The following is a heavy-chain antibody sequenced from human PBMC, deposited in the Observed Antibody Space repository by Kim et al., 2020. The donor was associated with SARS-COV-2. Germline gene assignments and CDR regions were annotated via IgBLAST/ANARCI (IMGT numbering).Heavy chain of an antibody. Sequence: SLNSRVTISVDTSKNQFSLKRSSVTAADTAVYYCARVLLDNWGLSPGFDYWGQGTLVTVSS. CDR3: ARVLLDNWGLSPGFDY. V-gene: IGHV4-34*01. D-gene: IGHD7-27*01. J-gene: IGHJ4*02.